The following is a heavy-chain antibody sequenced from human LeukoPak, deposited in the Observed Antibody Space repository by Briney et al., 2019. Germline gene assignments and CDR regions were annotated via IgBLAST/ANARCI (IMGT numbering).Heavy chain of an antibody. Sequence: SETLSLTCSVSGGTISRDYWSWIRQPPGKGLEWIGCIYYSGSTNYNPSLKSRVTISVDTSKNQFSLKLSSVTAADTAVYYCTRGAGWLIDYWGQGILVTVSS. D-gene: IGHD3-16*01. CDR3: TRGAGWLIDY. J-gene: IGHJ4*02. CDR2: IYYSGST. V-gene: IGHV4-59*01. CDR1: GGTISRDY.